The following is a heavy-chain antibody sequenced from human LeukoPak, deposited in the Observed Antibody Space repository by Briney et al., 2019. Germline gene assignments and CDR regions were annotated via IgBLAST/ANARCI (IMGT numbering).Heavy chain of an antibody. V-gene: IGHV3-23*01. CDR3: ARGYSHNSGGWLDP. J-gene: IGHJ5*02. CDR1: GFTFSHYA. D-gene: IGHD5-12*01. Sequence: GGSLGLSCAVSGFTFSHYAMSWVRQAPGTGLEWVGSLTDSGDATYYADSVKGRLTISRDNSNSTLYLHISGLRDEDTAVYYCARGYSHNSGGWLDPWGQGTLVTVSS. CDR2: LTDSGDAT.